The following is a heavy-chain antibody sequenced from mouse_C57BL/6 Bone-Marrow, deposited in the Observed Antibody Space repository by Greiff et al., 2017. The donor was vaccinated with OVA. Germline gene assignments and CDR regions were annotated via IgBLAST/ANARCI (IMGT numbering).Heavy chain of an antibody. V-gene: IGHV14-4*01. Sequence: VQLQQSGAELVRPGASVKLSCTASGFNIKDDYMHWVKQRPEQGLEWIGWIDPENGATEYASKFQGKATITAYTSSNTAYLQLSSLTSEDTAVYYCTTPSNWEENYWGQGTTLTVSS. D-gene: IGHD4-1*01. CDR3: TTPSNWEENY. J-gene: IGHJ2*01. CDR1: GFNIKDDY. CDR2: IDPENGAT.